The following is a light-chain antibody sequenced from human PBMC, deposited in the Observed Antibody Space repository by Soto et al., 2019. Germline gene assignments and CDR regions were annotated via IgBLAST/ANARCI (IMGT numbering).Light chain of an antibody. CDR3: QQYNSYPIT. Sequence: DIQMTQSPSSLSASVGDRVTITCRASQSISSYLNWYQQKPGRAPKLLIYDASNLETGVPSRFSGSGSGTDFTFTISSLQPEDIATYYCQQYNSYPITFGQGTRLEIK. CDR1: QSISSY. J-gene: IGKJ5*01. V-gene: IGKV1-33*01. CDR2: DAS.